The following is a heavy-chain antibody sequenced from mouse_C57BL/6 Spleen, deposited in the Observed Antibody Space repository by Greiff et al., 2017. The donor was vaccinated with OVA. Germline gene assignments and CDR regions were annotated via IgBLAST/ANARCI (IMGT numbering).Heavy chain of an antibody. V-gene: IGHV1-55*01. D-gene: IGHD2-4*01. CDR2: IYPGSGST. CDR1: GYTFTSYW. CDR3: ARKRVNYDDDFDY. J-gene: IGHJ2*01. Sequence: QVQLQQPGAELVKPGASVKMSCKASGYTFTSYWITWVKQRPGQGLEWIGDIYPGSGSTNYNEKFKSKATLTVDTSSSTAYMQLSSLTSEDSAVYYCARKRVNYDDDFDYWGQGTTLTVSS.